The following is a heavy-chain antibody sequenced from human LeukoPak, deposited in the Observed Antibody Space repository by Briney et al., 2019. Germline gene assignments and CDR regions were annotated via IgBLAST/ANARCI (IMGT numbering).Heavy chain of an antibody. D-gene: IGHD6-25*01. CDR3: AKRDGTRLYYFDF. Sequence: GGSLRLSCAASGFSFSSYSMNWVRQAPGKGLEWVSYITSSSSATYYADSVKGRFTISRDNAKNSLYLQMNNLRAEDTAVYYCAKRDGTRLYYFDFWGQGTLVTVSS. CDR1: GFSFSSYS. J-gene: IGHJ4*02. CDR2: ITSSSSAT. V-gene: IGHV3-48*04.